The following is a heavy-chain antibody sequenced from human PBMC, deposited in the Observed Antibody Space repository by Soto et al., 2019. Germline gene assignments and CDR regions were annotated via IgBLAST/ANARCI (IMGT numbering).Heavy chain of an antibody. CDR3: ARDTAMEYFDY. J-gene: IGHJ4*02. CDR2: ISGDGSTI. D-gene: IGHD5-18*01. CDR1: GFTFSNYF. Sequence: GGSLRLSCAASGFTFSNYFMHWVRQVPGEGLVWVSRISGDGSTISYADSVKGRFTISRDNAKNTLYLQMNSLRAEDTAVYYCARDTAMEYFDYWGQGTLVNV. V-gene: IGHV3-74*01.